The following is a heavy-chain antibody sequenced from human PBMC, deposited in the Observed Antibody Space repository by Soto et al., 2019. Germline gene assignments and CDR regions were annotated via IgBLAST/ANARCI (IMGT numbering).Heavy chain of an antibody. CDR3: ARVVIESRGRYYYFYGMDV. CDR1: GGSISSGGYS. V-gene: IGHV4-30-2*01. Sequence: PSETLSLTCAVSGGSISSGGYSWSWIRQPPGKGLQWIGYIYHSESTYYNPSLKSRVTISVDRSKNQVSLKMNSVTAADTAVYYCARVVIESRGRYYYFYGMDVWGLGTSVTVSS. D-gene: IGHD2-21*01. CDR2: IYHSEST. J-gene: IGHJ6*02.